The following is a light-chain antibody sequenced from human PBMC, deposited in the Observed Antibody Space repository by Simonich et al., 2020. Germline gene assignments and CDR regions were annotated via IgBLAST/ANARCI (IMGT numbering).Light chain of an antibody. CDR1: SSDVGGYNY. CDR2: DVS. CDR3: SSYTSSSLVV. V-gene: IGLV2-14*03. J-gene: IGLJ2*01. Sequence: QSALTQPASVSGSPGQSIPISCTGTSSDVGGYNYVSWYQQHPGKAPKLMIYDVSNRPSGVSNRFSCSKSGNTASLTISGLQAEDEAEYYCSSYTSSSLVVFGGGTKLTVL.